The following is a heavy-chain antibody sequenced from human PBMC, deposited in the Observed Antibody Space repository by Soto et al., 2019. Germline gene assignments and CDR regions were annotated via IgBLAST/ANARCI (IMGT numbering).Heavy chain of an antibody. J-gene: IGHJ4*02. Sequence: SETLCVTWTVAEGTSRSYYGSWIRKTQGKGLEWIGYIYYSGSTNYNPSLKSRVTISVDTSKNQFSLKLSSVTAADTAVYYCARARRYCSGGSCIFDYWGQGTLVTVSS. CDR1: EGTSRSYY. CDR3: ARARRYCSGGSCIFDY. D-gene: IGHD2-15*01. V-gene: IGHV4-59*01. CDR2: IYYSGST.